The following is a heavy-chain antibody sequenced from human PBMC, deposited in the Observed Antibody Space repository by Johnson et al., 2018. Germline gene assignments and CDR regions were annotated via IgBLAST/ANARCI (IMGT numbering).Heavy chain of an antibody. V-gene: IGHV3-33*01. CDR2: IWYDESNK. J-gene: IGHJ4*02. CDR1: GFTFSSYG. D-gene: IGHD4-23*01. CDR3: ARDGWTTVARYYFDY. Sequence: QVQLVQSGGGVVQPGRSLRLSCAASGFTFSSYGMHWVRQAPGKGLEWVAVIWYDESNKYYADSVKGRFTISRDNSKNTLYLQMNSLRVEDTAVYYCARDGWTTVARYYFDYWGQGTLVTVSS.